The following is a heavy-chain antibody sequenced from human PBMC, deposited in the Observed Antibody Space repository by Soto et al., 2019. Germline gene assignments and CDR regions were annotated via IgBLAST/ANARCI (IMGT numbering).Heavy chain of an antibody. CDR3: ARDFISSGWFDP. J-gene: IGHJ5*02. Sequence: SVKVSCKASGGTFSSYTISWVRQAPGQGLEWMGRIIPILGIANYAQKLQGRVTMTTDTSTSTAYMELRSLRSDDTAVYYCARDFISSGWFDPWGQGTLVTVSS. CDR2: IIPILGIA. D-gene: IGHD6-6*01. V-gene: IGHV1-69*04. CDR1: GGTFSSYT.